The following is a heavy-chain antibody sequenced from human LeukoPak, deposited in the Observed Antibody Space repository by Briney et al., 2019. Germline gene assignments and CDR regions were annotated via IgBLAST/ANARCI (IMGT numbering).Heavy chain of an antibody. D-gene: IGHD5-18*01. CDR3: ARGSWIQLWATYFDY. V-gene: IGHV1-2*02. CDR2: INPSGGGT. CDR1: GYTFTSYY. Sequence: ASVKVSCKASGYTFTSYYMHWVRQAPGQGLEWMGIINPSGGGTNYAQKFQGRVTMTRDTSISTAYMELSRLRSDDTAVYYCARGSWIQLWATYFDYWGQGTLVTVSS. J-gene: IGHJ4*02.